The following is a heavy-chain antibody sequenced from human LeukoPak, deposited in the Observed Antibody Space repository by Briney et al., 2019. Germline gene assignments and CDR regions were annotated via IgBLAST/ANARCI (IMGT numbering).Heavy chain of an antibody. J-gene: IGHJ4*02. Sequence: GSLRLSCAASGFTFSTYAMTWVRQAPGKGLEWVSVIGDSGGSTYYADSVKGRFTISRDNSKNTLYLQMNSLRVEDTAVYYCAQGSIVVPAASGDSGIESNWGQGTLVTVSS. CDR1: GFTFSTYA. CDR2: IGDSGGST. D-gene: IGHD2-2*01. V-gene: IGHV3-23*01. CDR3: AQGSIVVPAASGDSGIESN.